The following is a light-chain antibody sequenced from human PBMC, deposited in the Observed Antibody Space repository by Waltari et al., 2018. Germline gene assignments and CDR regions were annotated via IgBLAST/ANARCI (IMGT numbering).Light chain of an antibody. CDR3: HSYDFSLRGSV. CDR1: PPNTGAGYN. CDR2: TNT. V-gene: IGLV1-40*01. Sequence: QSLLTQPPPGSGPQGRGFTISSPGSPPNTGAGYNFHCYQQLPGAAPKLLIYTNTNRPSGVPYRFSASKSDTSASLAITGLQAEDEADYYCHSYDFSLRGSVFGGGTKLTVL. J-gene: IGLJ3*02.